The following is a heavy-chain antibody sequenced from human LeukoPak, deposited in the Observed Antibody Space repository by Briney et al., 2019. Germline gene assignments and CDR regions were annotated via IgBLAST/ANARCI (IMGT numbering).Heavy chain of an antibody. J-gene: IGHJ3*02. V-gene: IGHV4-4*07. CDR1: GGSISSYY. D-gene: IGHD2-15*01. Sequence: SETLSLTCTVSGGSISSYYWSWIRQPPGKGLEWIGRIYTSGSTNYNPSLKSRVTISVDTSKNQFSLKLSSVTAADTAVYYCARASRDCSGGSCYPDAFDIWGQGTMVTVSS. CDR3: ARASRDCSGGSCYPDAFDI. CDR2: IYTSGST.